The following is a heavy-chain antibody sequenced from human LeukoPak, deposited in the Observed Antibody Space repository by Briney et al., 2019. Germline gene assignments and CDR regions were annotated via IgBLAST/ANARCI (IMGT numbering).Heavy chain of an antibody. J-gene: IGHJ4*02. D-gene: IGHD4-23*01. CDR3: AKKNGGNPNFDY. Sequence: GGSLRLSCAASGFTFSTYAMSWVRQAPGKGLEWVSAISTSGGTTYYADSVKGRFTISRDNSKNTLYLQMNSLRAEDTAVYYCAKKNGGNPNFDYWGQGTLVTVYS. CDR2: ISTSGGTT. V-gene: IGHV3-23*01. CDR1: GFTFSTYA.